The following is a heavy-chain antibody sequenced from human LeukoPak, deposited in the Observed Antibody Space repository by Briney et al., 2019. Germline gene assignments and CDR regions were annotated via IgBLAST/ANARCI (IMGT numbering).Heavy chain of an antibody. J-gene: IGHJ4*02. CDR1: GYTFTSYY. Sequence: ASVKVSCTASGYTFTSYYMHWVRQAPGQGLEWMGIINPSGGSTNYAQKFQGRVTLTRDTSTSTVYMELSSLRSEDTAVYYCASDFAYGSGSTHFDYWGQGTLVTVSS. V-gene: IGHV1-46*01. CDR3: ASDFAYGSGSTHFDY. CDR2: INPSGGST. D-gene: IGHD3-10*01.